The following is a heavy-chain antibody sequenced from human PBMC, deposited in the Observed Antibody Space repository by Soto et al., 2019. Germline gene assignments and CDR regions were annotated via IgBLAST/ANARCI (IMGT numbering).Heavy chain of an antibody. CDR3: AKVRHDDYDSTGYLDY. Sequence: GGSLRLSCAASGFTFVSHAMSWVLQAPGKGLEWVLGINSGGGSTYYADSVKGRFTISRDNSKNTLYLQMNSLRAEDTAVYYCAKVRHDDYDSTGYLDYWGQGTLVTVSS. J-gene: IGHJ4*02. CDR1: GFTFVSHA. V-gene: IGHV3-23*01. D-gene: IGHD3-22*01. CDR2: INSGGGST.